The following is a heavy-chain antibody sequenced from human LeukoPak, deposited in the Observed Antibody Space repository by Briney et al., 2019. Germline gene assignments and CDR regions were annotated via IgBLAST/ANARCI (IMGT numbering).Heavy chain of an antibody. CDR2: IYYSGST. CDR1: GGSVSSGSYY. V-gene: IGHV4-61*01. D-gene: IGHD3-3*01. Sequence: PSETLSPTCTVSGGSVSSGSYYWSWIRQPPGKGLEWIGYIYYSGSTNYNPSLKSRVTISVDTSKNQSSLKLSSVTAADTAVYYCAGEWRLDYWGQGTLVTVSS. J-gene: IGHJ4*02. CDR3: AGEWRLDY.